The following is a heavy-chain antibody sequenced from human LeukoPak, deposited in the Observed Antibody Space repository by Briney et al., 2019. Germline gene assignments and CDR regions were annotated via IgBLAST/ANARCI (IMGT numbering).Heavy chain of an antibody. CDR2: ISGSGGST. Sequence: GGSLRLSCAASGFTFSSYSMNWVRQAPGKGLEWVSAISGSGGSTYYADSVKGRFTISRDNSKNTLYLQMNSLRAEDTAVYYCAKETYYYDSSGYSRAFDIWGQGTMVTVSS. J-gene: IGHJ3*02. D-gene: IGHD3-22*01. CDR1: GFTFSSYS. V-gene: IGHV3-23*01. CDR3: AKETYYYDSSGYSRAFDI.